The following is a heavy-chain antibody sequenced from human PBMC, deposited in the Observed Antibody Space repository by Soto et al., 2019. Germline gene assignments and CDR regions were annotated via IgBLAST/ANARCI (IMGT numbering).Heavy chain of an antibody. V-gene: IGHV1-58*01. CDR2: IVVGSGNT. J-gene: IGHJ4*02. Sequence: SVKVSCKASGFTFTSSAVRWVRQARGQRLEWIGWIVVGSGNTNYAQKFQERVTITRDMSTSTAYMELNSVRAEDTAVYYCARGGVAGYSGRPTPPSYWGQGSLVTVSS. CDR1: GFTFTSSA. CDR3: ARGGVAGYSGRPTPPSY. D-gene: IGHD5-12*01.